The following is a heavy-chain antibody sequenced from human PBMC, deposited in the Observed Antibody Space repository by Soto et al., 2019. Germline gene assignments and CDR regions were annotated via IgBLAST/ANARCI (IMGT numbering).Heavy chain of an antibody. J-gene: IGHJ3*02. CDR1: GGSISSGGYY. CDR3: ARTVRWLLTGAAAFDI. CDR2: IYYSGST. V-gene: IGHV4-31*03. Sequence: SETLSLTCTVSGGSISSGGYYWSWIRQHPGKGLEWIGYIYYSGSTYYNPSLKSRVTISVDTSKNQFSLKLSSVTAADTAMYYCARTVRWLLTGAAAFDIWGQGTMVTVSS. D-gene: IGHD3-22*01.